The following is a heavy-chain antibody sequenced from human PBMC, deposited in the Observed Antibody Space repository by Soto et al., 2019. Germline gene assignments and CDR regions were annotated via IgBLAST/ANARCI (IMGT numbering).Heavy chain of an antibody. CDR1: GFTFSSYA. V-gene: IGHV3-23*01. D-gene: IGHD3-22*01. Sequence: GGSLRLSCAASGFTFSSYAMSWVRQAPGKGLEWVSAISGSGGSTYYADSVKGRFTISRDNSKNTLYLQMNSLRAEDTAVYYCAKDLGYYDSSGYFVKRFRPNWFDPWGQGTLVTVSS. J-gene: IGHJ5*02. CDR3: AKDLGYYDSSGYFVKRFRPNWFDP. CDR2: ISGSGGST.